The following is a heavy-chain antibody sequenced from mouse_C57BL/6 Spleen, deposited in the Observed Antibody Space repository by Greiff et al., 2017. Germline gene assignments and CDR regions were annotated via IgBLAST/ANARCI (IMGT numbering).Heavy chain of an antibody. CDR2: ILPGSGCT. CDR3: ARSKGKRNFDD. J-gene: IGHJ2*01. Sequence: QVQLQQSGAELMKPGASVKLSCKATGYTFTGYWIEWVKQRPGHGLEWIGEILPGSGCTNYNEKFKGKATFTADTSSNTAYMQLSSLTTEDSAIYYCARSKGKRNFDDWGSGTTLPVSS. V-gene: IGHV1-9*01. CDR1: GYTFTGYW.